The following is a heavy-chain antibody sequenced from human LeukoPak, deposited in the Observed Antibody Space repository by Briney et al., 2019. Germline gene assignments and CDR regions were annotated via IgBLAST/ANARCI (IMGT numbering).Heavy chain of an antibody. CDR1: GYTFTSYY. Sequence: ASVKVSCKASGYTFTSYYMHWVRQAPGQGLEWMGIINPSGGSTSYAQKFQGRVTMTRDTSTSTVYMELSSLRSEDTAVYYCARVPVDSSGYYYGVDYWGQGTLVTVSS. CDR2: INPSGGST. J-gene: IGHJ4*02. V-gene: IGHV1-46*01. D-gene: IGHD3-22*01. CDR3: ARVPVDSSGYYYGVDY.